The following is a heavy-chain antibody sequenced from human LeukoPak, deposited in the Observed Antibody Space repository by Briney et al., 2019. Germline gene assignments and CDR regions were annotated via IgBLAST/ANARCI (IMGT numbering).Heavy chain of an antibody. CDR1: GFTFSDYI. CDR2: VTGSGITT. CDR3: AKSVAIGFDI. Sequence: GGSLRLSCVASGFTFSDYIMNWVRQAPGKGLEWVSTVTGSGITTSYAASVKSRFTISRDNSKNTLYLQMNSLRAEDTAVYYCAKSVAIGFDIWGQGTMVTVSS. D-gene: IGHD5-12*01. J-gene: IGHJ3*02. V-gene: IGHV3-23*01.